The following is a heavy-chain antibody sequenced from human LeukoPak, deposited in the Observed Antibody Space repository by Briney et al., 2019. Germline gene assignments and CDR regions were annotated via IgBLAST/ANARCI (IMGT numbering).Heavy chain of an antibody. D-gene: IGHD4-17*01. Sequence: GGSLRLSCAASGFTFSSYSMNWVRQAPGKGLEWVSSISSSSSYIYYADSVKGRFTISRDNAKNSLYLQMNSLRAEDTAVYYCXSVPMTTVTSGDYWGQGTLVTVSS. CDR3: XSVPMTTVTSGDY. V-gene: IGHV3-21*01. J-gene: IGHJ4*02. CDR1: GFTFSSYS. CDR2: ISSSSSYI.